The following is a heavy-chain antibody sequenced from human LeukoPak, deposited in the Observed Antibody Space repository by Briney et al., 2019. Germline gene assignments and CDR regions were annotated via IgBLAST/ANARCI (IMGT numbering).Heavy chain of an antibody. CDR1: GYTFTSYG. V-gene: IGHV1-18*01. CDR2: ISAYNGNT. CDR3: ARSCSSTSCYFDY. J-gene: IGHJ4*02. Sequence: ASVKVSCKASGYTFTSYGISWVRQAPGQGRAWVGWISAYNGNTNYAQKLQGRVTMTTDTSTSTAYMELRSLRSDDTAVYYCARSCSSTSCYFDYWGQGTLVTVSS. D-gene: IGHD2-2*01.